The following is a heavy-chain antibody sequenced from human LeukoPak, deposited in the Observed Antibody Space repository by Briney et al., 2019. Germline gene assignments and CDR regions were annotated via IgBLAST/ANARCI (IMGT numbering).Heavy chain of an antibody. D-gene: IGHD2-15*01. V-gene: IGHV4-34*01. CDR2: INHTGST. CDR1: GGSFSGYY. J-gene: IGHJ5*02. Sequence: SETLSLTCAVYGGSFSGYYWSWILHPPGKGLWWIGEINHTGSTSYNPSLRSRVSISVDMSRNQFSLKLYSVTAADTAVYYCARNNIVVVVAATIRLDPWGQGTLVTVSS. CDR3: ARNNIVVVVAATIRLDP.